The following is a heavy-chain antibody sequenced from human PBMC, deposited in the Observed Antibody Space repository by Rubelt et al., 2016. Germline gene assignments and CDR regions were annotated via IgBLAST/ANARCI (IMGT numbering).Heavy chain of an antibody. CDR1: GFTVSSNY. CDR2: IYGDDNT. Sequence: EVQLLESGGGLVQPGGSLRLSCAASGFTVSSNYMSWVRQAPGAGLEWVSVIYGDDNTDFADSVKGRFTISRLSSKNTVYLQMNSLRPGDTAVDYCARGTAGDAFDVWGQGTMITVSS. V-gene: IGHV3-53*04. CDR3: ARGTAGDAFDV. D-gene: IGHD1-1*01. J-gene: IGHJ3*01.